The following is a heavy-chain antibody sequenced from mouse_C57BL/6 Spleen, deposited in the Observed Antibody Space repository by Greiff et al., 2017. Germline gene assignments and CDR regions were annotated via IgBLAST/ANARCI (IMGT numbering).Heavy chain of an antibody. Sequence: VQLQQPGAELVKPGASVKLSCKASGYTFTSYWMHWVKQRPGQGLEWIGMIHPNSGSTNYNEKFKSKATLTVDKSSSTAYMQLSSLTSEDSAVYDCARESLDYYGSSFAYWGQGTLVTVSA. D-gene: IGHD1-1*01. V-gene: IGHV1-64*01. CDR2: IHPNSGST. CDR1: GYTFTSYW. CDR3: ARESLDYYGSSFAY. J-gene: IGHJ3*01.